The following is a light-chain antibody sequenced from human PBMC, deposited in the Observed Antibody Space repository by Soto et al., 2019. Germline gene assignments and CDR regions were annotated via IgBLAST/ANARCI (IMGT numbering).Light chain of an antibody. J-gene: IGKJ4*01. Sequence: EIVLTQSPATLCLSPGERATLSCRASQSVSRNLAWYQQKPGQTPRLLIYDTSTRATGVPARFSGSRSGPEFTLTINSLQSEDFAIYYCQPYNNWPLTFGGGTKVDIK. CDR2: DTS. CDR3: QPYNNWPLT. V-gene: IGKV3-15*01. CDR1: QSVSRN.